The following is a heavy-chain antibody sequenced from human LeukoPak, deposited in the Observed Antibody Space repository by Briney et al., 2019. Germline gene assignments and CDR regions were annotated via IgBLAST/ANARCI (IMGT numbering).Heavy chain of an antibody. J-gene: IGHJ6*02. CDR2: TYYRSKWYN. CDR3: ARANYDFWSGYYGYYYYYGMDV. V-gene: IGHV6-1*01. D-gene: IGHD3-3*01. CDR1: GDSVSSNSAA. Sequence: SQTLSLTCAISGDSVSSNSAAWNWIRQSPSRGLERLGRTYYRSKWYNDYAVSVKSRITINPDTSKNQFSLQLTSVTPDDTAVYYCARANYDFWSGYYGYYYYYGMDVWGQGTTVTVSS.